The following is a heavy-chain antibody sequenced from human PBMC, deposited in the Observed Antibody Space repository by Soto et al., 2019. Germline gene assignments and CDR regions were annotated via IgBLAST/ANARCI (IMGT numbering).Heavy chain of an antibody. V-gene: IGHV3-23*01. Sequence: PGGSLRLSCAASGFTFSSYAMSWVRQAPGKGLEWVSSISGSGGSTYYADYADSVKGRFTISRDNSKSTLYLQMNSLRVEDTAVYYCAKDRAVGGTRWFDPWGQGTLVTVSS. CDR2: ISGSGGST. J-gene: IGHJ5*02. D-gene: IGHD6-19*01. CDR3: AKDRAVGGTRWFDP. CDR1: GFTFSSYA.